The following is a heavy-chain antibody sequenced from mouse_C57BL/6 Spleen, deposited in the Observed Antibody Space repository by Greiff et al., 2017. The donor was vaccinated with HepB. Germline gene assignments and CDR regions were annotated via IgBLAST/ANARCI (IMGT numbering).Heavy chain of an antibody. CDR1: GYSFTRYC. J-gene: IGHJ4*01. CDR3: ARLAQSYARDY. CDR2: IYPDSGST. Sequence: QVQLQQPGPELVKPGASVKISCKASGYSFTRYCITWVKQSPGQGLEWIGVIYPDSGSTNYNEKFKGKATLTVDPSSSTAYMQLSSLTSEDSAVYYCARLAQSYARDYWGQGTSLTVSS. V-gene: IGHV1-55*01. D-gene: IGHD3-1*01.